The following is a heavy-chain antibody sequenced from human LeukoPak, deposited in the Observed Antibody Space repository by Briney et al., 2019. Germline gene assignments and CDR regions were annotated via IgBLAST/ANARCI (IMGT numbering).Heavy chain of an antibody. J-gene: IGHJ5*02. Sequence: PGGSLRLSCAASGFTFSSFGMHWVRQAPGKGLEWVAFIRYDASNKYYADSVKGRFTISRDNSKNTLYLQMNSLRAEDTAVYYCATDVHPGNNWFDPWGQGTLVTVPS. V-gene: IGHV3-30*02. CDR2: IRYDASNK. D-gene: IGHD1-1*01. CDR1: GFTFSSFG. CDR3: ATDVHPGNNWFDP.